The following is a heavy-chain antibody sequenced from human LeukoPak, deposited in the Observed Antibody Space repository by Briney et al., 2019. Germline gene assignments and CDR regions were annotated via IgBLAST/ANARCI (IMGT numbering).Heavy chain of an antibody. V-gene: IGHV4-39*07. D-gene: IGHD6-19*01. J-gene: IGHJ4*02. Sequence: SETLSLTCTVSGGSISSSSYYWSWIRQPPGKGLEWIGEINHSGSTNYNPSLKSRVTISVDTSKNQFSLKLSSVTAADTAVYYCARGVAVAVVDYWGQGTLVTVSS. CDR1: GGSISSSSYY. CDR2: INHSGST. CDR3: ARGVAVAVVDY.